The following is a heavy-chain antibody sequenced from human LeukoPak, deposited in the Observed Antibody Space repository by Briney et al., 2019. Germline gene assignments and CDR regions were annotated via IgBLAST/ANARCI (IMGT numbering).Heavy chain of an antibody. CDR3: AKGVITMVRGVTHFDY. CDR1: GFTFSSYA. D-gene: IGHD3-10*01. CDR2: ISGSGGST. Sequence: GGSLRLSCAASGFTFSSYAMSWVRQAPGKGLEWVSAISGSGGSTYYADSVKGRFTISRDNSKNTLYLQMNSLRAEDTAVYYCAKGVITMVRGVTHFDYWGQGTLVTVSS. V-gene: IGHV3-23*01. J-gene: IGHJ4*02.